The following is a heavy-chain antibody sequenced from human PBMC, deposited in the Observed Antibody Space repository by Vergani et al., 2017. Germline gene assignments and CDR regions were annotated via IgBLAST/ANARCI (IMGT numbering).Heavy chain of an antibody. CDR1: GYTFTGYY. Sequence: QVQLVQSGAEVKKPGASVKVSCKASGYTFTGYYMHWVRQAPGQGLEWMGGINPNSGGTNYAQKFQGRVTMTRDTSISTASMELSRLRSDDTAVYYCAREGSIAAAGNDAFDIWGQGTMVTVSS. J-gene: IGHJ3*02. CDR2: INPNSGGT. CDR3: AREGSIAAAGNDAFDI. D-gene: IGHD6-13*01. V-gene: IGHV1-2*02.